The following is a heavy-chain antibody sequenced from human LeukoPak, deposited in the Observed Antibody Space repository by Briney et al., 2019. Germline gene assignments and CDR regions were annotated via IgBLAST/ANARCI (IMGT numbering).Heavy chain of an antibody. D-gene: IGHD1-26*01. CDR2: IIPIFGTA. Sequence: SVKVSCKASGGTFSSYAISWVRQAPGQGLEWMGGIIPIFGTANYAQKFQGRVTITTDESTSTAYMELSSLRSEDTAVYYCASVTPSSGSYYDYWGQGTLVTVYS. V-gene: IGHV1-69*05. CDR1: GGTFSSYA. J-gene: IGHJ4*02. CDR3: ASVTPSSGSYYDY.